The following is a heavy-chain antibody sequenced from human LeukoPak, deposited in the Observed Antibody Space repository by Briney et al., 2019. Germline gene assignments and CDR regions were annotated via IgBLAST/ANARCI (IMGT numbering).Heavy chain of an antibody. CDR2: FYYSGST. CDR3: ARVFSYPLRAPFDP. J-gene: IGHJ5*02. Sequence: SETLSLTCTVSGGSISSRPYCWGWIRQPPGKGLEWLGSFYYSGSTYYKPSLKSRVTISVDTSKNQFSLNLSSVTAADTAVYYCARVFSYPLRAPFDPWGQGTLVTVSS. V-gene: IGHV4-39*07. CDR1: GGSISSRPYC. D-gene: IGHD3-3*01.